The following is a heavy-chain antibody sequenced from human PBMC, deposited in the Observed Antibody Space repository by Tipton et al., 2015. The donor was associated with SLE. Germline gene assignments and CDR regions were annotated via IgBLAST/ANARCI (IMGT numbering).Heavy chain of an antibody. V-gene: IGHV4-59*02. J-gene: IGHJ5*02. CDR2: IHYTGGDT. CDR3: ARRRAATGLFSERGWFDP. CDR1: GGSVGDYY. D-gene: IGHD6-25*01. Sequence: TLSLTCNVSGGSVGDYYWSWIRQPPGKGLDWIGYIHYTGGDTNYNPSLKSRVTISVDTSKNQFSLRLSSVTAADTAVYYCARRRAATGLFSERGWFDPWGQGALVTVSS.